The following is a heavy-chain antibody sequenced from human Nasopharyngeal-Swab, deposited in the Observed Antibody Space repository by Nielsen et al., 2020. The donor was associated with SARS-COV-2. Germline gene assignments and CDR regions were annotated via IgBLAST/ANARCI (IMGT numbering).Heavy chain of an antibody. CDR1: GFTFSRFW. Sequence: GESLKISCAASGFTFSRFWMTWVRQAPGKGLEWVANINQDGSQKYYVDSAKGRFTISRDNAQNSLYLQMSSLRAEDTAVYYCAKVPGLLSYSSSSNAFDIWGQGTMVTVSS. D-gene: IGHD6-6*01. J-gene: IGHJ3*02. CDR3: AKVPGLLSYSSSSNAFDI. CDR2: INQDGSQK. V-gene: IGHV3-7*03.